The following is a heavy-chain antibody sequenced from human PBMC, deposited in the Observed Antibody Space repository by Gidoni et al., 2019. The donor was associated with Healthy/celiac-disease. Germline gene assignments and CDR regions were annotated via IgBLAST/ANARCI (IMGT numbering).Heavy chain of an antibody. V-gene: IGHV3-9*01. CDR1: GFTFDDYA. D-gene: IGHD3-10*01. J-gene: IGHJ6*02. CDR3: AKDIGRGDYYYYYGMDV. Sequence: EVQLVESGGGLVQPGRSLRLSCAASGFTFDDYAMHWVRQAPGKGLEWVSGISWNSGSIGYADSVKGRFTISRDNAKNSLYLQMNSLRAEDTALYYCAKDIGRGDYYYYYGMDVWGQGTTVTVSS. CDR2: ISWNSGSI.